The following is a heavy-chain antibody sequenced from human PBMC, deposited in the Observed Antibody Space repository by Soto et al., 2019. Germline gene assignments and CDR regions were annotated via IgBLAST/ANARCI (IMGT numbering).Heavy chain of an antibody. D-gene: IGHD6-13*01. J-gene: IGHJ5*02. Sequence: GGSLRLSCAASGFTFSDYYMSWIRQAPGKGLEWVSYISSSGSTIYYADSVKGRFTISRDNTKNSLYLQMNSLRAEDTAVYYCAREGTIAAAGIKNRFDPWGQGTLVTVSS. CDR3: AREGTIAAAGIKNRFDP. V-gene: IGHV3-11*01. CDR2: ISSSGSTI. CDR1: GFTFSDYY.